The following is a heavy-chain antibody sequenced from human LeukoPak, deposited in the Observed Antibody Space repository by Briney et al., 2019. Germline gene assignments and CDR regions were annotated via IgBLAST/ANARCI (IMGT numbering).Heavy chain of an antibody. CDR2: IYYSGST. Sequence: SETLSLTCTVSGGSISSYYWSWIRQPPGKGLEWIGYIYYSGSTNYNPSLKSRVTISVDTSKNQLSLKLSSVTAADTAVYYCARVLVAVAAPLFDYWGQGTLVTVSS. CDR1: GGSISSYY. J-gene: IGHJ4*02. D-gene: IGHD6-19*01. CDR3: ARVLVAVAAPLFDY. V-gene: IGHV4-59*01.